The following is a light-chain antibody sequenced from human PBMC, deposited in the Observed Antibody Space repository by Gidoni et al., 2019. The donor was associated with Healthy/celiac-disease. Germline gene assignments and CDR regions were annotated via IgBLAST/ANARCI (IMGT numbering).Light chain of an antibody. V-gene: IGKV4-1*01. J-gene: IGKJ4*01. CDR1: QSVLYSSNNKNY. Sequence: DIVKTQSPDPLAVSLGERATINCKSSQSVLYSSNNKNYLAWYQQKPGQPPKLLIYWVSTRESGVPDRFSGSGSGTDFTLTISSLQAEDVAVYYCQQYYSTPLTFXGXTKVEIK. CDR3: QQYYSTPLT. CDR2: WVS.